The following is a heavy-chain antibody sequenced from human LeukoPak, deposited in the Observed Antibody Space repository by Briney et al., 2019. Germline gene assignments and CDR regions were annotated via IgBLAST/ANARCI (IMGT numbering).Heavy chain of an antibody. CDR1: GGSISSSSYY. V-gene: IGHV4-39*01. Sequence: SETLSLTCTVSGGSISSSSYYWGWIRQPPGRGLEWLGSIYYSGSTYYNPSRKSRVTISVDTSKTQFSLKLSSVTAADTAVYYCARPWYRYFDLWGRGTLVTVSS. D-gene: IGHD1-14*01. CDR3: ARPWYRYFDL. CDR2: IYYSGST. J-gene: IGHJ2*01.